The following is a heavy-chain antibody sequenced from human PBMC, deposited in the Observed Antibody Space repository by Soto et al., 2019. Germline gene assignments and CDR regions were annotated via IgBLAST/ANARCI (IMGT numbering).Heavy chain of an antibody. CDR2: IIPIFGTA. D-gene: IGHD3-22*01. Sequence: QVQLVQSGAEVKKPGSSVKVSCKASGGTFSSYAVSWVRQAPGQGLEWMGGIIPIFGTAKYAQKFQGRVTITADESTSTDYMERSSLRSEDTAGYYCARGYRPPKYYYDSSGYYLSYWGQGTLVNVSS. CDR1: GGTFSSYA. J-gene: IGHJ4*02. V-gene: IGHV1-69*01. CDR3: ARGYRPPKYYYDSSGYYLSY.